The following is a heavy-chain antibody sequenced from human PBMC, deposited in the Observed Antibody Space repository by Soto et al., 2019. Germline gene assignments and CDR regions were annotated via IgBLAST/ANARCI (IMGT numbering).Heavy chain of an antibody. CDR1: GYTFTGYY. V-gene: IGHV1-2*04. D-gene: IGHD3-10*01. CDR3: ARGEHGEIDAFDI. Sequence: ASVKVSCKASGYTFTGYYMHWVRQAPGQGLEWMGWINPNSGGTNYAQKFQGWVTMTRDTSISTAYMELSRLRSDDTAVYYCARGEHGEIDAFDIWGQATMVTVSS. J-gene: IGHJ3*02. CDR2: INPNSGGT.